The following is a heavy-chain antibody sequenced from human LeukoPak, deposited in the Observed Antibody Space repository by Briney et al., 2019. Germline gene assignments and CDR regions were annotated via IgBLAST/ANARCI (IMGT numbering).Heavy chain of an antibody. CDR3: ASHVARTYYYDSSGYYSDLTAFDI. Sequence: SETLSLTCTVSGGSISSYYWSWIRQPPGKGLEWIGYIYTSGSTNYNPSLKSRVTISVDTSKNQFSLKLSSVTAADTAVYYCASHVARTYYYDSSGYYSDLTAFDIWGQGTMVTVSS. J-gene: IGHJ3*02. V-gene: IGHV4-4*09. CDR2: IYTSGST. D-gene: IGHD3-22*01. CDR1: GGSISSYY.